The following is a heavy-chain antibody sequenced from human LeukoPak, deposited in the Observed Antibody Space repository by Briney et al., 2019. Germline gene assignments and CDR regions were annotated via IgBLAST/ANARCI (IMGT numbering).Heavy chain of an antibody. V-gene: IGHV3-48*02. J-gene: IGHJ4*02. CDR1: GFTFSDYS. D-gene: IGHD1-26*01. Sequence: PGGSLRLSCAASGFTFSDYSMNWVRQAPGKGLEWVSYISSSSSTIYYADSVKGRFTISRDNAKNSLYLQMNSLRDEDTAVYYCARAIRWELPDFDYWGQGTLVTVSS. CDR2: ISSSSSTI. CDR3: ARAIRWELPDFDY.